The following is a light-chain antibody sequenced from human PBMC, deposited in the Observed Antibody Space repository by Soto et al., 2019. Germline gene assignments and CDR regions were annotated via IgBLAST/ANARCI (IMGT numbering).Light chain of an antibody. Sequence: EIILTQSPGTLSLSPGERATLSCRASQSVSISYLAWYQQKPGQPPRLLIYGASSRAAGIPDRFSGSGSATDFTLTISRLEPEDFAVYYCQQYGSSRWTFGQGTKVEIK. V-gene: IGKV3-20*01. J-gene: IGKJ1*01. CDR3: QQYGSSRWT. CDR2: GAS. CDR1: QSVSISY.